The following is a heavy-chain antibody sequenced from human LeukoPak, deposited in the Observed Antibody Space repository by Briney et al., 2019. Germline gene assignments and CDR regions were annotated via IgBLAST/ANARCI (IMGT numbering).Heavy chain of an antibody. CDR3: ARDKVQGSALGVGY. CDR1: GGSISSSSHY. D-gene: IGHD3-3*01. V-gene: IGHV4-39*07. J-gene: IGHJ4*02. Sequence: SETLSLTCTVSGGSISSSSHYWGWIRQSPGKGLEWIGSIDYSGTTSYNPSLKSRVTISVDTSRNQFSLKLRSVTAADTAVYYCARDKVQGSALGVGYWGQGTLVTVSS. CDR2: IDYSGTT.